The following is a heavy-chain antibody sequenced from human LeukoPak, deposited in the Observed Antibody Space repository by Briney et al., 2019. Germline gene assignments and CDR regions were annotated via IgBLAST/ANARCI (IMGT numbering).Heavy chain of an antibody. CDR2: ISAYNGNT. J-gene: IGHJ6*03. Sequence: GASVKVSCKASGYTFTSYGISWVRQAPGQGLEWMGWISAYNGNTNYAQKLQGRVTMTTDTSTSTAYMELRSLRSDDTAVYYCARALGGTMVRGVNYYYYYMDVWGKGTTVTISS. D-gene: IGHD3-10*01. CDR3: ARALGGTMVRGVNYYYYYMDV. V-gene: IGHV1-18*01. CDR1: GYTFTSYG.